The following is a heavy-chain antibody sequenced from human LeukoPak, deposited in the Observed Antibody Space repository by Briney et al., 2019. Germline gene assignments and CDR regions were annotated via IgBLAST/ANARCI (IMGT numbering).Heavy chain of an antibody. Sequence: SETLSLTCSVSGGSISSSSYYWGWIRQPPGKGLEWIGGIYYSGSTYYNPSLKSRVTISVDTSKNQFSLKLSSVTAADTAVYYCARDSNPVGAFDIWGQGTMVTVSS. V-gene: IGHV4-39*07. CDR2: IYYSGST. CDR3: ARDSNPVGAFDI. J-gene: IGHJ3*02. CDR1: GGSISSSSYY.